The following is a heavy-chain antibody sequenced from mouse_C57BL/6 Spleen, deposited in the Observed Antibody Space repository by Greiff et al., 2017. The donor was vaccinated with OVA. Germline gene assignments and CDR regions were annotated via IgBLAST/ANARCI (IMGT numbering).Heavy chain of an antibody. CDR2: INPSSGYT. V-gene: IGHV1-4*01. CDR3: ARDYGSSSYFDD. D-gene: IGHD1-1*01. CDR1: GYTFTSYT. J-gene: IGHJ2*01. Sequence: VQLQQSGAELARPGASVKMSCKASGYTFTSYTMHWVKQRPGQGLEWIGYINPSSGYTKYNQKFKDKATLTADKSSSTAYMQLSSLTSEDSAVYYCARDYGSSSYFDDWGQGTTLTVSS.